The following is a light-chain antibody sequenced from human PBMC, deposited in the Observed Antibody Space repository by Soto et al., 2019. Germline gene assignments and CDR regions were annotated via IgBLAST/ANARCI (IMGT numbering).Light chain of an antibody. V-gene: IGKV3-15*01. CDR2: GAS. CDR1: QSVSSN. Sequence: EIGFTQSPATLSLSPGERATLSGRASQSVSSNLAWYQQKPGQAPRLLTYGASTRATGIPARFSGSGSGTEFTLTISSLQTEDFAVYYCQQYYNWPRTFGQGTKVDIK. CDR3: QQYYNWPRT. J-gene: IGKJ1*01.